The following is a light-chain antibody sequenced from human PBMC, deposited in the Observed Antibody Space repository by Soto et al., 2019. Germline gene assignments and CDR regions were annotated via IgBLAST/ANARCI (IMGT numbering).Light chain of an antibody. CDR2: GAS. J-gene: IGKJ2*01. CDR3: QQYERSPYI. Sequence: EIGLTQSPGTLSLSPGERATLSCRARKSVSSRYLGWFQQKPGQAPRLLIYGASSRVTGTPDRFSGSGSGADFTLTISRLQPEDFAVYYCQQYERSPYIFGRGTKLEIK. V-gene: IGKV3-20*01. CDR1: KSVSSRY.